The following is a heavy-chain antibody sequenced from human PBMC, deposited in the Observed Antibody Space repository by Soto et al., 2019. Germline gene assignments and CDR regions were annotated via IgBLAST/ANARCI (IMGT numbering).Heavy chain of an antibody. Sequence: QMQLQESGPGLVKPSETVTLTCSVSGGSITSNGFFWGWVRQPPGKGLEWIGTIHHSGSSYYSPPLRNRVTISVDTSNNQVSLNLKSVTVADTAVYFCARQSVRSTLYGKWFDPWGQGSLVTVSS. CDR2: IHHSGSS. D-gene: IGHD4-17*01. CDR3: ARQSVRSTLYGKWFDP. CDR1: GGSITSNGFF. J-gene: IGHJ5*02. V-gene: IGHV4-39*01.